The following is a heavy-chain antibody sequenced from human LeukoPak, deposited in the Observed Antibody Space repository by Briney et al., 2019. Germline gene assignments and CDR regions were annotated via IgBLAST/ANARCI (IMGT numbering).Heavy chain of an antibody. V-gene: IGHV3-48*01. CDR3: AGGHSSGYYPIDY. CDR1: GFTFSTYN. J-gene: IGHJ4*02. D-gene: IGHD3-22*01. Sequence: GGSLRLSCAASGFTFSTYNMNWVRQAPGKGLEWVSYISSSGSTIYYAESVKGRFTISRDNAKNSLYLQMNSLRAEDTAVYYCAGGHSSGYYPIDYWGQGTLVTVSS. CDR2: ISSSGSTI.